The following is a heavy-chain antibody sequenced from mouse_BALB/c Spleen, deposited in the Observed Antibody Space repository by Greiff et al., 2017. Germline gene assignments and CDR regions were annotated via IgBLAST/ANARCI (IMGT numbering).Heavy chain of an antibody. CDR2: IHYSGST. J-gene: IGHJ4*01. CDR1: GYSITSGYS. D-gene: IGHD2-14*01. CDR3: ARAYYRYDVGAMDY. V-gene: IGHV3-1*02. Sequence: EVKLQESGPDLVKPSQSLSLTCTVTGYSITSGYSWHWIRQFPGNKLEWMGYIHYSGSTNYKPSLKSRISITRDTSKNQFFLQLNSVTTEDTATYYCARAYYRYDVGAMDYWGQGTSVTVSS.